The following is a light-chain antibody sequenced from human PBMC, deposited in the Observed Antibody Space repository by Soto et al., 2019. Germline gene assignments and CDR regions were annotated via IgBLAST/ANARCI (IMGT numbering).Light chain of an antibody. Sequence: EIVMTQSPVTLSVSPGERVTLSCRASQNVNINLAWYQKRPGQAPRVLIYGASNRASGIPDRFSGSGSGTDFTLTISSLEPDDFALYYCQQYKDWPPLTFGGGTRVEIK. V-gene: IGKV3D-15*01. CDR1: QNVNIN. CDR3: QQYKDWPPLT. J-gene: IGKJ4*01. CDR2: GAS.